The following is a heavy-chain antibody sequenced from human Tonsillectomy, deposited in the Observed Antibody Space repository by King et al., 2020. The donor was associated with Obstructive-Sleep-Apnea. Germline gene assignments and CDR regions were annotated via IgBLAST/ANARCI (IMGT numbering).Heavy chain of an antibody. CDR1: GYSFINFW. CDR3: ARPVRYCSSIGCSDAFDI. J-gene: IGHJ3*02. D-gene: IGHD2-2*01. V-gene: IGHV5-51*01. Sequence: VQLVESGAEVKKPGESLKISCKGSGYSFINFWIGWVRQIPGKGLEWMGAIFPGDFDTRYRPSLQGQGTNSADKSINNAYLQGSSRRASDTAIYYWARPVRYCSSIGCSDAFDIWGQGTTVTVPS. CDR2: IFPGDFDT.